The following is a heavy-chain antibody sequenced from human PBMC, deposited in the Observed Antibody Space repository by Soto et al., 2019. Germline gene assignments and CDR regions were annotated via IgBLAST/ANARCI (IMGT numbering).Heavy chain of an antibody. CDR2: IYYSGST. V-gene: IGHV4-61*01. CDR1: GGSVSSGSYY. J-gene: IGHJ6*02. CDR3: ARYSRTVYYYYYYGMDV. Sequence: QVQLQESGPGLVKPSETLSLTCTVSGGSVSSGSYYWSWIRQPPGKGLEWIGYIYYSGSTNYNPSLKSRVTISVDTSKNQFSLKLSSVTAADTAVDYCARYSRTVYYYYYYGMDVWGQGTTVTVSS. D-gene: IGHD4-17*01.